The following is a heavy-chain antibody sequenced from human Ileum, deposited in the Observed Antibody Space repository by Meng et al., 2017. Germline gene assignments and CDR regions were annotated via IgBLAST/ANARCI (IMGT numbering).Heavy chain of an antibody. CDR3: VNDGDPGGGDH. CDR1: GSNFDRYA. Sequence: GGSLRLSCVISGSNFDRYAIHWVRQAPGKGLEWVSGIHLDMERTGYADSVKGRFTISRDSAKNSVYLQMDSLRVEDTAVYYCVNDGDPGGGDHWGQGTPVTVSS. J-gene: IGHJ4*02. CDR2: IHLDMERT. V-gene: IGHV3-9*01. D-gene: IGHD2-15*01.